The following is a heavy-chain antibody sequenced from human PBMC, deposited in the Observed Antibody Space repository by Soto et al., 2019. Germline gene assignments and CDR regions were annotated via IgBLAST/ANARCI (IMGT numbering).Heavy chain of an antibody. Sequence: QVQLQESGPGLVKPSKTLSLTCTVSGGSISSGIYYCNWIRPHPGKGLEWIGYIYDSENTYSNPSLKSLVTISLDTAKYQCSLKLSSVTAADPAVYYCARDGYNREIYQWGQGTLVTVCS. CDR2: IYDSENT. CDR1: GGSISSGIYY. D-gene: IGHD5-12*01. J-gene: IGHJ4*02. CDR3: ARDGYNREIYQ. V-gene: IGHV4-31*01.